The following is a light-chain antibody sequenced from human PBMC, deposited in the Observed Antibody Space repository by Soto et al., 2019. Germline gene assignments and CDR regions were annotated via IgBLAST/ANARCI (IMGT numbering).Light chain of an antibody. CDR1: SSDVGGYNY. J-gene: IGLJ3*02. CDR3: CSYAGSYTWV. CDR2: DVS. Sequence: QSALTQPRSVSGSPGQSVTISCTGTSSDVGGYNYVSWYQQHPGKAPKLMIYDVSKRPSGVPDRFSGSKSGNTASLTISGLKAEYEADYYCCSYAGSYTWVFGGGTKLPDL. V-gene: IGLV2-11*01.